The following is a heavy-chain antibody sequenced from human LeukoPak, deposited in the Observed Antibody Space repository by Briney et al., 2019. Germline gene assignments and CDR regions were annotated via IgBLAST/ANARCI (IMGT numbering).Heavy chain of an antibody. V-gene: IGHV1-69*05. J-gene: IGHJ4*02. CDR3: ARVRGIHYYFDY. Sequence: SVKVSCKASGGTFSSYAISWVRQAPGQGLEWMGGIIPIFGTANYAQKFQGRVTITTDESTSTAYMELSSLRSEDTAVYYCARVRGIHYYFDYWGQGTLVTVSS. CDR1: GGTFSSYA. CDR2: IIPIFGTA.